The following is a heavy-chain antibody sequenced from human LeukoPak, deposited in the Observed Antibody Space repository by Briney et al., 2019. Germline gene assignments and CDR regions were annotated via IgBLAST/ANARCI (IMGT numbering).Heavy chain of an antibody. D-gene: IGHD1-26*01. CDR2: ISSTSSTI. CDR1: GFTFSRYS. J-gene: IGHJ6*02. V-gene: IGHV3-48*01. Sequence: PGGSLRLSCAASGFTFSRYSMNWVRQAPGKGLEWVSYISSTSSTIYYADSVKGRFTISRDNSKNTLYVQMNSLRAEDTAVYYCAKDQAVGTTSDYYYYAMDVWGQGTTVTVSS. CDR3: AKDQAVGTTSDYYYYAMDV.